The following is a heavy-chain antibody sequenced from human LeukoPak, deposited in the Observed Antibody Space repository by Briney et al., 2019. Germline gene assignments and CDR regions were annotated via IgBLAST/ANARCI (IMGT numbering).Heavy chain of an antibody. Sequence: GGSLRLSCAASGFTFSSYAMHWVRQAPGKGLEWVAVISYDGSNKYYADSVKGRFTISRDNSKNTLYLQMNSLRAEDTAVYYCARVRGHIAAAGISMWGSAPVDAFDIWGQGTMVTVSS. CDR1: GFTFSSYA. J-gene: IGHJ3*02. D-gene: IGHD6-13*01. CDR3: ARVRGHIAAAGISMWGSAPVDAFDI. CDR2: ISYDGSNK. V-gene: IGHV3-30-3*01.